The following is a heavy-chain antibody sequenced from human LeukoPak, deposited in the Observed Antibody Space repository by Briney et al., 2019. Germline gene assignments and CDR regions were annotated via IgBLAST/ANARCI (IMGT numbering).Heavy chain of an antibody. V-gene: IGHV1-46*01. D-gene: IGHD3-22*01. CDR1: GYIFTNYW. Sequence: ASVKVSCKSSGYIFTNYWMHWVRQAPGQGLQWMGMVNPGDGVTTYAQNFQGRVTMTRDTSSNTVYMELSSLRSEDTAVYYCARGVYYYHSGGYYDFDYWGQGTLVTVSS. J-gene: IGHJ4*02. CDR3: ARGVYYYHSGGYYDFDY. CDR2: VNPGDGVT.